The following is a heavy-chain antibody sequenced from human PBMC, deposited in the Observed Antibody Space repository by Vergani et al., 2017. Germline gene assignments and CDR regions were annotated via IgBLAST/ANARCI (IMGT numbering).Heavy chain of an antibody. J-gene: IGHJ4*02. CDR1: GSTFSSYS. CDR2: ISSSSSYI. CDR3: ARAYVGVVIIFDY. Sequence: EVQLVESGGGLVKPGGSLRLSCAASGSTFSSYSMNWVRQAPGKGLEWVSSISSSSSYIYYADSVKGRFTISRDNAKNSLYLQMNSLRAEDTAVYYCARAYVGVVIIFDYWGQGTLVTVSS. V-gene: IGHV3-21*01. D-gene: IGHD3-3*01.